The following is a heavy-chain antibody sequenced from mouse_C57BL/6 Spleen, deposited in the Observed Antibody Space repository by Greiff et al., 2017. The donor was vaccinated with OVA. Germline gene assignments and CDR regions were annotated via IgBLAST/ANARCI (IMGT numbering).Heavy chain of an antibody. CDR1: GYTFTDYY. CDR3: ARGGYDGAWFAY. Sequence: VQLQQSGPELVKPGASVKISCKASGYTFTDYYMNWVKQSHGKSLEWIGDINPNNGGTSYNQKFKGKATLTVDKSSSTAYMEPRSLTSEDSAVYYCARGGYDGAWFAYWGQGTLVTVSA. V-gene: IGHV1-26*01. J-gene: IGHJ3*01. CDR2: INPNNGGT. D-gene: IGHD2-2*01.